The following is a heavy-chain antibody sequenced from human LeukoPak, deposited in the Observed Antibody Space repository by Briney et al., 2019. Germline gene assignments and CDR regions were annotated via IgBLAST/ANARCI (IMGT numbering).Heavy chain of an antibody. V-gene: IGHV4-39*07. D-gene: IGHD3-10*01. Sequence: SETLSLTCTVSGGSISSSSYYWGWIRQPPGKGLEWIGSIYYSGSTYYNPSLKSRVTISVDTSKNQFSLKLSSVTAADTAVYYCARAGQYYYGSGSYGHYYMDVWGKGTTVTISS. CDR2: IYYSGST. J-gene: IGHJ6*03. CDR1: GGSISSSSYY. CDR3: ARAGQYYYGSGSYGHYYMDV.